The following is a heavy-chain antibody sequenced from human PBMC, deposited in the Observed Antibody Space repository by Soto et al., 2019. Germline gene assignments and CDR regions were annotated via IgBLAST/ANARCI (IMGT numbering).Heavy chain of an antibody. J-gene: IGHJ4*02. CDR2: IYYSGST. CDR1: GGSISSSSYY. CDR3: ARLQLGSIVGATFDY. V-gene: IGHV4-39*01. D-gene: IGHD1-26*01. Sequence: QLQLQESGPGLVKPSETLSLTCTVSGGSISSSSYYWGWIRQPPGKGLEWIGSIYYSGSTYYNPSLKSRVTISVDTSKNQFSLKLSSVTAADTAVYYCARLQLGSIVGATFDYWGQGTLVTVSS.